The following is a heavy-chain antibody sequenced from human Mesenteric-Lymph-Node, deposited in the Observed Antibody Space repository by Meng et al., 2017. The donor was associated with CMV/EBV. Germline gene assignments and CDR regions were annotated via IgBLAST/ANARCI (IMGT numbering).Heavy chain of an antibody. CDR3: AKGTSGGDLPEPFDY. V-gene: IGHV3-21*01. CDR1: GFTFSSYS. Sequence: GGSLRLSCAASGFTFSSYSMNWVRQAPGKGLEWVSSISSSSSYIYYADSVKGRFTISRDNAKNSLYLQMNSLRSDDTAVYYCAKGTSGGDLPEPFDYWGQGTLVTVSS. CDR2: ISSSSSYI. J-gene: IGHJ4*02. D-gene: IGHD1-14*01.